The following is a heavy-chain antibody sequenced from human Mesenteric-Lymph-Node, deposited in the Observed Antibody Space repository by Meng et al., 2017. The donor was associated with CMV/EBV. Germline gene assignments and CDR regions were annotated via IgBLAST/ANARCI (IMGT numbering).Heavy chain of an antibody. J-gene: IGHJ4*02. V-gene: IGHV4-61*08. CDR2: IYGTGIT. Sequence: VQLKESGPGLVKPSETLSLTCIVSGVSVTSGAYHWSWIRQSPGKGLEWIGYIYGTGITIYNPSLKSRVTILLETSKNQFSLKLNSVTTADTAVYYCAKSRSSTPGIVDDWGQGTLVTVSS. D-gene: IGHD2/OR15-2a*01. CDR1: GVSVTSGAYH. CDR3: AKSRSSTPGIVDD.